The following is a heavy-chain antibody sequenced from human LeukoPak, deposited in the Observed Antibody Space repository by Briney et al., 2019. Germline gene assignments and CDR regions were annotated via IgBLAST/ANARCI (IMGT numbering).Heavy chain of an antibody. CDR3: ARGGIAAAGVRRKIDY. CDR2: INHSGST. J-gene: IGHJ4*02. CDR1: GGSFSGYY. V-gene: IGHV4-34*01. Sequence: SETLSLTCAVYGGSFSGYYCSWIRQPPGKGLEWIGEINHSGSTNYNPSLKSRVTISVDTSKNQFSLKLSSVTAADTAVYYCARGGIAAAGVRRKIDYWGQGTLVTVSS. D-gene: IGHD6-13*01.